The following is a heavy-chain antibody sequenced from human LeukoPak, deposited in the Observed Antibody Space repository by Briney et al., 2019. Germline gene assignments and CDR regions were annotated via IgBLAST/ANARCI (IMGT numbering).Heavy chain of an antibody. J-gene: IGHJ5*02. CDR2: VYDNGNT. Sequence: SETLSLTCTVSGGSITGHYWTWIRQSPGKGLEWIEFVYDNGNTNYNSSLQSRVTMSVDTSTNQLSLKMTSVTAADTAIYYCARVFRGVVTSNWFDPWGQGTLVTVSS. CDR3: ARVFRGVVTSNWFDP. V-gene: IGHV4-59*11. D-gene: IGHD2-21*02. CDR1: GGSITGHY.